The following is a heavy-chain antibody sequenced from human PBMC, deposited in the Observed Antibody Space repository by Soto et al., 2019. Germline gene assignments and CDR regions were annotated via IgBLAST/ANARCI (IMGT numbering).Heavy chain of an antibody. Sequence: GGSLRLSCAASGFTFSSYSMNWVRQAPGKGLEWVSYISSSSNTIYYADSVKGRFTISRDNAKNSLYLQMNSLRDGDTAVYYCARDREGYSYYLFDYWGQGTLVTVSS. CDR3: ARDREGYSYYLFDY. CDR2: ISSSSNTI. CDR1: GFTFSSYS. V-gene: IGHV3-48*02. J-gene: IGHJ4*02. D-gene: IGHD5-18*01.